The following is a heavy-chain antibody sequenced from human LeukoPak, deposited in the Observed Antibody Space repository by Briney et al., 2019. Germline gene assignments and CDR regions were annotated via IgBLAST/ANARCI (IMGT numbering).Heavy chain of an antibody. CDR2: IYYSGST. Sequence: PSQTLSLTCTVSGGSISSGGYYWSWIRQHPGKGLEWIGYIYYSGSTYYNPSLKSRVTISVDTSKNQFSLKLSSVTAADTAVYYCARDGSSGGRGKVDYWGQGTLVTVSS. CDR3: ARDGSSGGRGKVDY. V-gene: IGHV4-31*03. D-gene: IGHD1-1*01. J-gene: IGHJ4*02. CDR1: GGSISSGGYY.